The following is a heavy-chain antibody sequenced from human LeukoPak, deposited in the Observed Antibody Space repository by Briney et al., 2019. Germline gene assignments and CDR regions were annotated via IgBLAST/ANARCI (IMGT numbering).Heavy chain of an antibody. CDR3: ARDNYSSGASAFDI. Sequence: ASVKVSCTASGYTFTSYAMNWVRQAPGQGLEWMGWINTNTGNPTYAQGFTGRFVFSLDTSVSTAYLQISSLKAEDTAVYCCARDNYSSGASAFDIWGQGTMVTVSS. D-gene: IGHD6-25*01. V-gene: IGHV7-4-1*02. J-gene: IGHJ3*02. CDR1: GYTFTSYA. CDR2: INTNTGNP.